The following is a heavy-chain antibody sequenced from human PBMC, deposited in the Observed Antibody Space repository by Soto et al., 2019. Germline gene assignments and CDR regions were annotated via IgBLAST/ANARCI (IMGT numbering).Heavy chain of an antibody. CDR1: GFTFSSYA. Sequence: PGGSLRLSCAASGFTFSSYAMSWIRQAQGKGLEWVSAISGSGGSTYYADSVKGRFTISRDNSKNTLYLQMNSLRAEDTAVYYCAKDSLHYYYDSSGYPAYWGQGTLVTVSS. CDR3: AKDSLHYYYDSSGYPAY. D-gene: IGHD3-22*01. CDR2: ISGSGGST. V-gene: IGHV3-23*01. J-gene: IGHJ4*02.